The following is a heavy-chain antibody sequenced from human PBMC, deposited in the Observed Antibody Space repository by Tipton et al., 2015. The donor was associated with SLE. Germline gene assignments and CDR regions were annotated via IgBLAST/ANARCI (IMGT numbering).Heavy chain of an antibody. V-gene: IGHV4-61*02. CDR1: GGSITNGNYH. J-gene: IGHJ6*02. CDR3: ARGWGYDSLYYYYGMDV. D-gene: IGHD5-12*01. CDR2: FFVGGST. Sequence: TLSLTCTVSGGSITNGNYHWSWIRQPAGKGLEWIGRFFVGGSTNYNPSLKSRVTISVDTSKNQFSLKLSSVTAADTAVYYCARGWGYDSLYYYYGMDVWGQGTTVTVSS.